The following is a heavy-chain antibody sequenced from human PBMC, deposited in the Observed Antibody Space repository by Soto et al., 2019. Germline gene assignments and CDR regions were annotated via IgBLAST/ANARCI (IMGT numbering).Heavy chain of an antibody. CDR3: ARARHYYGSGSYYNVPRKTPTFDY. D-gene: IGHD3-10*01. CDR1: GGSFSGYY. Sequence: SETLSLTCAVYGGSFSGYYWSWIRQPPGKGLEWIGEINHSGSTNYNPSLKSRVTISVDTSKNQFSLKLSSVTAADTAVYYCARARHYYGSGSYYNVPRKTPTFDYWGQGTLVTVSS. V-gene: IGHV4-34*01. J-gene: IGHJ4*02. CDR2: INHSGST.